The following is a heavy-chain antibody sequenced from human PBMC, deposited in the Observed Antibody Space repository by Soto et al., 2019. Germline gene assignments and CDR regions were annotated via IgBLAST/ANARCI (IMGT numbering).Heavy chain of an antibody. CDR2: IYYSGST. Sequence: KASETLSLTCTVSGGSISSYYWSWIRQPPGKGLEWMGYIYYSGSTNYNPSLKSRVTISVDTSKNQFSLKLSSVTAADTAVYYCARDDSGYGDYFDYWGQGTLVTVSS. V-gene: IGHV4-59*01. CDR1: GGSISSYY. D-gene: IGHD5-12*01. CDR3: ARDDSGYGDYFDY. J-gene: IGHJ4*02.